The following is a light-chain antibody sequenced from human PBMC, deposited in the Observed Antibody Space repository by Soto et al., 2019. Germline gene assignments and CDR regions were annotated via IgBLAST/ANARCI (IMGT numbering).Light chain of an antibody. V-gene: IGLV2-23*03. Sequence: QCALTQPASVSGYPGQSITISCSGTSSDFGGYNVVSWYQQHPGKAPKLIIYEGTKRPSGVSNRFSGSKSGNAASLTISGLQTEDEADYYCCSYADTSTFWVVFGGGTKVTVL. CDR3: CSYADTSTFWVV. J-gene: IGLJ3*02. CDR1: SSDFGGYNV. CDR2: EGT.